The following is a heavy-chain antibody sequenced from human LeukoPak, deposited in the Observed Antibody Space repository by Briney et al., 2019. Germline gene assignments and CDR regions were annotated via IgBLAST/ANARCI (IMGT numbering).Heavy chain of an antibody. CDR2: IDPNSGGT. D-gene: IGHD6-13*01. CDR1: GYTFTGYY. CDR3: ASLWQQLGPGTDY. V-gene: IGHV1-2*02. J-gene: IGHJ4*02. Sequence: ASVKVSCKASGYTFTGYYMHWVRQAPGQGLEWMGWIDPNSGGTNYAQKFQGRVTMTRDTSISTAYMELSRLRSDDTAVYYCASLWQQLGPGTDYWGQGTLVTVSS.